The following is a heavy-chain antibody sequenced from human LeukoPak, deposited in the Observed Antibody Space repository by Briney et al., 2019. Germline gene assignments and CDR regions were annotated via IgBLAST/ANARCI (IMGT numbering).Heavy chain of an antibody. CDR2: IYYSGST. D-gene: IGHD3-10*01. V-gene: IGHV4-59*12. CDR3: ARDQDGSPHYFDY. J-gene: IGHJ4*02. Sequence: PSETLSLTCTVSGGSISSYYWSWIRQPPGKGLEWIGYIYYSGSTNYNPSLKSRVTISVDTSKNQFSLKLSSVTAADTAVYYCARDQDGSPHYFDYWGQGTLVTVSS. CDR1: GGSISSYY.